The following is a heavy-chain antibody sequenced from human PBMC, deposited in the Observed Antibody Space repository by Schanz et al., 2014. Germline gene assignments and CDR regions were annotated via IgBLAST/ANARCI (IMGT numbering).Heavy chain of an antibody. CDR1: GFTFSRFG. Sequence: QVQLVESGGGVVQPGRSLRLSCATSGFTFSRFGMHWVRQAPGKGPEWVALVWSDGNTKYYVDSVKGRFTISRDNSMNTLHLQMDGLRVEDTAVYYCARDAVALVPEYFMDVWGKGTPXTVSS. CDR2: VWSDGNTK. D-gene: IGHD2-15*01. V-gene: IGHV3-33*01. J-gene: IGHJ6*03. CDR3: ARDAVALVPEYFMDV.